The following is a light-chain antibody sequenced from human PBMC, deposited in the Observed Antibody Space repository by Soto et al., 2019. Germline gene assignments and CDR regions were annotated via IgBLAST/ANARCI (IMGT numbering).Light chain of an antibody. CDR1: SSNIGNNN. J-gene: IGLJ2*01. CDR2: HNT. V-gene: IGLV1-47*02. CDR3: AAWDDSLGAVV. Sequence: QLVLTQPPSASAAPGQRVTISCSGSSSNIGNNNAYWYQHVPGTAPKLIIHHNTLRPSWVPDRFSGSKSGTSASLAISGLQSDDDSDYYCAAWDDSLGAVVFGGGTKLTVL.